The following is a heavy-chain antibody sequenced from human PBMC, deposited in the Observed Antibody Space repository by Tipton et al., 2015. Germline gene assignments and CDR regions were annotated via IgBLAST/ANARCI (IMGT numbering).Heavy chain of an antibody. V-gene: IGHV3-7*01. D-gene: IGHD2/OR15-2a*01. Sequence: SLRLSCEASGFTLSTYWMSWVRQTPGKVLVWVANTKQEGSEKHYGDSVKGRFTISRDNAKNSLDLQMNSLRAEDTAVYYCVRDGPPDSPTSGFFQYWGQGTLVTVSS. CDR1: GFTLSTYW. CDR2: TKQEGSEK. J-gene: IGHJ1*01. CDR3: VRDGPPDSPTSGFFQY.